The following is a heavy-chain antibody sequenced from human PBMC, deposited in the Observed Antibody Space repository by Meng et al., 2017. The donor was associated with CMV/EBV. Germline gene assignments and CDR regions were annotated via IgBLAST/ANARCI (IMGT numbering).Heavy chain of an antibody. J-gene: IGHJ5*02. CDR3: ARSIAARPYRYNWFDP. V-gene: IGHV4-39*07. D-gene: IGHD6-6*01. CDR2: IYYSGST. Sequence: LQLPGSAPGRVKPSETLSFTCTVSGGSISSSSYYWGWIRQPPGKGLEWIGSIYYSGSTYYNPSLKSRVTISVDTSKNQFSLKLSSVTAADTAVYYCARSIAARPYRYNWFDPWGQGTLVTVSS. CDR1: GGSISSSSYY.